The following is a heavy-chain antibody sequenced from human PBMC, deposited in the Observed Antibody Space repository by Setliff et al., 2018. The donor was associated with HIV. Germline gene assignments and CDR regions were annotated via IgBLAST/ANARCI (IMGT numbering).Heavy chain of an antibody. D-gene: IGHD2-15*01. J-gene: IGHJ4*02. CDR1: GFTFSDHY. CDR3: VRGLGSEFDY. Sequence: GGSLRLSCASSGFTFSDHYMDWVRQAPGKGLEWVGRTRNKANSYTTEYAASVKGRFTISRDDSKKSLYLQMNSLKIEDTAVYYCVRGLGSEFDYWGQGTLVTVSS. V-gene: IGHV3-72*01. CDR2: TRNKANSYTT.